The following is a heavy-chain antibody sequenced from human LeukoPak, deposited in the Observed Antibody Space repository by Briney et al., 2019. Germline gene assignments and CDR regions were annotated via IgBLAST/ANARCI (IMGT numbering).Heavy chain of an antibody. Sequence: PSETLSLTCTVSGXSISSSTDYWGWIRQPPGRGLEWIGSISYSGSTYYNPSLKSRVTIFVDTSKNQFSLKLSSLTAADTAVYYCARRLAFYDILTGYSELNWFDPWGQGTLVTVSS. CDR3: ARRLAFYDILTGYSELNWFDP. D-gene: IGHD3-9*01. J-gene: IGHJ5*02. CDR2: ISYSGST. CDR1: GXSISSSTDY. V-gene: IGHV4-39*01.